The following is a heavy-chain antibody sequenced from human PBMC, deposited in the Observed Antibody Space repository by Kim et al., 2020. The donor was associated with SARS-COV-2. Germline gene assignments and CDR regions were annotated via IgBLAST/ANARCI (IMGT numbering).Heavy chain of an antibody. D-gene: IGHD3-10*01. V-gene: IGHV3-7*01. Sequence: GGSLRLSCAASGFIFNDYWMTWVRQAPGKGLEWVANINQDGSDTYYVDSVKGRFTIFRDNAKNSLYLQLNSLRAEDTAVYYCARSTSGAYSYYFDFWGQGTLITVSS. CDR1: GFIFNDYW. CDR2: INQDGSDT. CDR3: ARSTSGAYSYYFDF. J-gene: IGHJ4*02.